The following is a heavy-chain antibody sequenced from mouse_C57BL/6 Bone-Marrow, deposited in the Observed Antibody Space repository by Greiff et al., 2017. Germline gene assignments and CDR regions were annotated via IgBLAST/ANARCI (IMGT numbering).Heavy chain of an antibody. J-gene: IGHJ3*01. CDR2: IYPRSGNT. V-gene: IGHV1-81*01. Sequence: QVQLQQSGAELARPGSSVKLSCKASGYTFTSYGISWVKQRTGQGVEWIGEIYPRSGNTYYNEKFKGKATLTVDKSSSTAYMELSSLKSEDSAVAFCARALGYGYAWFAYWGQGTLVTVSA. CDR1: GYTFTSYG. CDR3: ARALGYGYAWFAY. D-gene: IGHD2-2*01.